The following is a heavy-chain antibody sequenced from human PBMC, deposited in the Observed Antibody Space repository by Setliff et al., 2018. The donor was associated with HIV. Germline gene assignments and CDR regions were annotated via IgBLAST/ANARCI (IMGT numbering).Heavy chain of an antibody. CDR2: INPNSGGT. CDR1: GYIFTAYY. J-gene: IGHJ4*02. CDR3: ARDLNSSPFDY. Sequence: AASVKVSCKASGYIFTAYYIHWVRQAPGQGLEWMGWINPNSGGTNYAQKFQGRVTMTRDTSISTTYMELSRLRSDDTAVYYCARDLNSSPFDYWGQGTLVTVSS. D-gene: IGHD6-13*01. V-gene: IGHV1-2*02.